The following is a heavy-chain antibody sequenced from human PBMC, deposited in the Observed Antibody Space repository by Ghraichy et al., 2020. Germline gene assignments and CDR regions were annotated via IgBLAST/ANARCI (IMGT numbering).Heavy chain of an antibody. J-gene: IGHJ4*02. CDR1: GGTFSSYA. D-gene: IGHD3-10*01. Sequence: SVKVSCKASGGTFSSYAISWVRQAPGQGLEWMGGIIPIFGTANYAQKFQGRVTITADESTSTAYMELSSLRSEDTAVYYCARDAVYGSGSYYTDVDYWGQGTLVTVSS. CDR2: IIPIFGTA. CDR3: ARDAVYGSGSYYTDVDY. V-gene: IGHV1-69*13.